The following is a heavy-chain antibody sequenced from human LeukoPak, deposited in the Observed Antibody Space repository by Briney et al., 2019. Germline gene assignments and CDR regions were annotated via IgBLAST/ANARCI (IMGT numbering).Heavy chain of an antibody. Sequence: GGSLRLSCAASGFTFSTFAMIWVRQPPGKGLEWVSSTFPSGGEIHYADSVRGRFTISRDNSKSTLSLQMNSLRAEDTAICYCATHRQVLLPFESWGQGTLVTVSS. CDR2: TFPSGGEI. CDR3: ATHRQVLLPFES. D-gene: IGHD2-8*02. V-gene: IGHV3-23*01. CDR1: GFTFSTFA. J-gene: IGHJ4*02.